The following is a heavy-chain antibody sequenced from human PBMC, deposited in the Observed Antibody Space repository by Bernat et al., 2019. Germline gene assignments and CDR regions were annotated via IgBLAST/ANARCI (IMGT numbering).Heavy chain of an antibody. J-gene: IGHJ6*02. CDR1: GFTFSSYW. CDR2: IKQDGSEK. CDR3: ARVVISDSYYYYGMDV. Sequence: EVQLVESGGGLVQPGGSLRLSCAASGFTFSSYWMSWVRQAPGKGLEWVANIKQDGSEKYYVDSVKGRFTISRDNAKNSLYLQMNSLRAEDTAVYYCARVVISDSYYYYGMDVWGQGTTVTVSS. D-gene: IGHD3-22*01. V-gene: IGHV3-7*03.